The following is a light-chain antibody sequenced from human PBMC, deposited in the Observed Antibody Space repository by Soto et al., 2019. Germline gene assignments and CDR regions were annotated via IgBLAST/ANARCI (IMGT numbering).Light chain of an antibody. V-gene: IGKV3-11*01. CDR3: QQRSNWPS. CDR2: DAS. CDR1: QSVSSY. Sequence: EIVLTQSPATLSLSPRERATLSCTASQSVSSYLAWYQQKPGQAPRLLIYDASNRATGIPARFSGSGSGTDFTLTISSLEPEDFAVYYCQQRSNWPSFGGGTKVEIK. J-gene: IGKJ4*01.